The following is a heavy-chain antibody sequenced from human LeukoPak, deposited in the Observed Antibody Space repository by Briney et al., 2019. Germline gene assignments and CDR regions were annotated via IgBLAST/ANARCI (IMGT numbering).Heavy chain of an antibody. V-gene: IGHV3-15*07. CDR2: IKNKHEHQAT. CDR1: GFTFSGAY. Sequence: PGGSLRLSCAASGFTFSGAYMNWVRQAPGKGLEWVGLIKNKHEHQATDYAAPVRERFIITRDDSSSTLFLQMNSLKTEDTAVYYCVTDANRILGARGTGYWGQGILVTVSS. D-gene: IGHD1-26*01. CDR3: VTDANRILGARGTGY. J-gene: IGHJ4*02.